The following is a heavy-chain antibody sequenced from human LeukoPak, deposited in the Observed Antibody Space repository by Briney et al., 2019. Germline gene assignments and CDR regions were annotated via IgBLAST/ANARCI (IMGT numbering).Heavy chain of an antibody. CDR2: IYPGDSDT. Sequence: HGGSLQISCQGSGSTFTSYWIGWVRQVPGKGLEWMGIIYPGDSDTRYSPSFQGQVTISADNSISTAYLQWSSLKASDTAMYYCARRGGGSYDYWGQGTLVTVSS. J-gene: IGHJ4*02. CDR1: GSTFTSYW. D-gene: IGHD3-16*01. V-gene: IGHV5-51*01. CDR3: ARRGGGSYDY.